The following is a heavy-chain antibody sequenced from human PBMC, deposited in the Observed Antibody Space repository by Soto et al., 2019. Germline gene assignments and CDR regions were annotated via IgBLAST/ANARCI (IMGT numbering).Heavy chain of an antibody. D-gene: IGHD6-6*01. V-gene: IGHV1-69*13. CDR1: GGTFSSYA. CDR2: IIPIFGTA. CDR3: AIYSSIAARGPPI. Sequence: SVKVSCKASGGTFSSYAISWVRQAPGQGLEWMGGIIPIFGTANYAQKFQGRVTITADESTSTAYMELSSLRSEGTAVYYCAIYSSIAARGPPIWGQGTLVTVSS. J-gene: IGHJ4*02.